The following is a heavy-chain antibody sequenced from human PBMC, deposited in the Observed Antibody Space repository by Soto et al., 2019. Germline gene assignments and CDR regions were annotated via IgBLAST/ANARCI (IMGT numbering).Heavy chain of an antibody. CDR1: GGTFSSYA. D-gene: IGHD2-8*02. J-gene: IGHJ6*02. Sequence: QVQLVQSGAEVKKPGSSVKVSCKASGGTFSSYAISWVRQAPGQGLEWMGGIIPIFGTADYAQKCQGRVTITADDSTSRAYVGLSSLRSVGTAVYYCAKTPVNYWYGMDVWGQGTTVTVSS. CDR3: AKTPVNYWYGMDV. V-gene: IGHV1-69*12. CDR2: IIPIFGTA.